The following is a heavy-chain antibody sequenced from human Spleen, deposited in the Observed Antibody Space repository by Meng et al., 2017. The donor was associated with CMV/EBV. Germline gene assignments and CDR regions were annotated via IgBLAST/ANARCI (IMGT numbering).Heavy chain of an antibody. CDR1: GGSFSGYY. CDR3: ARDLSTAYCSSTSCYTVPYYYGMDV. CDR2: INHSGST. V-gene: IGHV4-34*01. J-gene: IGHJ6*02. Sequence: GSLRLSCAVYGGSFSGYYWSWIRQPPGKGLEWIGEINHSGSTNYNPSLKSRVTISVDTSKNQFSLKLSSVTAADTAVYYCARDLSTAYCSSTSCYTVPYYYGMDVWGQGTTVTVS. D-gene: IGHD2-2*02.